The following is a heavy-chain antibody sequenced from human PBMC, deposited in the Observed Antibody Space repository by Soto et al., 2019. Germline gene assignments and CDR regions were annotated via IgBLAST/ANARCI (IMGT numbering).Heavy chain of an antibody. CDR3: ARVWGGAFDI. Sequence: SETLSLTCTVSGGSIRSSSYWGWIRQPPGKGLEWIGYIYYSGSTNYNPSLKSRVTISVDTSKNQFSLKLSSVTAADTAVYYCARVWGGAFDIWGQGTMVTISS. D-gene: IGHD3-10*01. J-gene: IGHJ3*02. CDR2: IYYSGST. V-gene: IGHV4-59*01. CDR1: GGSIRSSSY.